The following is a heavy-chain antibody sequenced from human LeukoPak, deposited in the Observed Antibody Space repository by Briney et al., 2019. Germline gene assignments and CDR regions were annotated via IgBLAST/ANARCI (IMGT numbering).Heavy chain of an antibody. CDR2: IYYSGST. V-gene: IGHV4-59*01. D-gene: IGHD3-16*02. Sequence: EWIGYIYYSGSTNYNPSLKSRVTISVDTSKNQFSLKLSSVTAADTAVYYCARSSRPSFFDYWGQGTLVTVSS. CDR3: ARSSRPSFFDY. J-gene: IGHJ4*02.